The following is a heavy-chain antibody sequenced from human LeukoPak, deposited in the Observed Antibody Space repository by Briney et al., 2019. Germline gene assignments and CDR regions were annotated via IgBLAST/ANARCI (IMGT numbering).Heavy chain of an antibody. J-gene: IGHJ4*02. Sequence: PGGSLRVSCAASGFAFSSYAKNWVRQAPGKGLQWVSALSGSGLSKYYADSVKGRFTISRDNSKNTLYLQMNSLRAEDTAIYYCAKGISPSSSWTFDYWGQGTLVTVSS. CDR2: LSGSGLSK. CDR1: GFAFSSYA. CDR3: AKGISPSSSWTFDY. D-gene: IGHD6-13*01. V-gene: IGHV3-23*01.